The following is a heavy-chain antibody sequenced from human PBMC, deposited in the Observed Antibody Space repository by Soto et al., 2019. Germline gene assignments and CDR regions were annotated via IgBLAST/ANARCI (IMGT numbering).Heavy chain of an antibody. J-gene: IGHJ3*02. CDR1: GFTFSSFA. CDR3: AKDHPYGKPGAFDI. Sequence: EVQLLESGGGWVQSGGSLRLSCAASGFTFSSFAMSWVRQAPGKGLEWVSSITYNGGNLFYADSAQGRFTVSRDNSKDTLFLQMNSLRADDTAVYYCAKDHPYGKPGAFDIWGQGTMVGVSS. V-gene: IGHV3-23*01. D-gene: IGHD3-10*01. CDR2: ITYNGGNL.